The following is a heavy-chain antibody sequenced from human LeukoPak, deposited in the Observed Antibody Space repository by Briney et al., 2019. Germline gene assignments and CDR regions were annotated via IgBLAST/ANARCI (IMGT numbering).Heavy chain of an antibody. CDR3: ARAIQQTTILWWWYAFDI. Sequence: GGSLRLSCAASGFTVSSNYMSWVRQAPGKGLEWVSVMYSGGSRYYADSVKGRFTISRDSSRNTVYLQMNSLRAEDTAVYFCARAIQQTTILWWWYAFDIWGQGTVVTVSP. D-gene: IGHD2-21*01. CDR2: MYSGGSR. J-gene: IGHJ3*02. CDR1: GFTVSSNY. V-gene: IGHV3-53*01.